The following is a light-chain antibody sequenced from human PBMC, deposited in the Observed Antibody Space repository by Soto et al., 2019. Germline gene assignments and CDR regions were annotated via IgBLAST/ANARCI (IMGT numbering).Light chain of an antibody. CDR1: QSVSSN. J-gene: IGKJ5*01. CDR3: QQYNNWPPYT. V-gene: IGKV3-15*01. CDR2: AAS. Sequence: EIVMTQSPATLSVSPGERVTLSCRASQSVSSNLASYQQKPGQAPRLLIYAASTRTTGIPARFSGSGSGTEFTLTISSLQSEDFAVYYCQQYNNWPPYTFGQGTRLEIK.